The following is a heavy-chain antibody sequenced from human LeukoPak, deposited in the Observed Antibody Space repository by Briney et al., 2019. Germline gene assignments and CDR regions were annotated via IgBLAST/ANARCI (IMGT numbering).Heavy chain of an antibody. CDR2: IYHSGST. CDR1: GGSISSGGYY. D-gene: IGHD3-9*01. Sequence: SETLSLTCTVSGGSISSGGYYWSWIRQPPGKGLEWIGYIYHSGSTYYNPSLKSRVTISVDTSKNQFSLKLSSVTAADTAVYYCARSSPPLITILYHFDYWGQGTLVTVSS. CDR3: ARSSPPLITILYHFDY. J-gene: IGHJ4*02. V-gene: IGHV4-30-2*01.